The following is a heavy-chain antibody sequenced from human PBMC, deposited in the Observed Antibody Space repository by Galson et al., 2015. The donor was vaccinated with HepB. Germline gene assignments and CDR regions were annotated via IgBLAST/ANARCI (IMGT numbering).Heavy chain of an antibody. CDR2: ISGSGGST. V-gene: IGHV3-23*01. J-gene: IGHJ4*02. D-gene: IGHD3-9*01. CDR1: GFTVSSNY. Sequence: SLRLSCAASGFTVSSNYMSWVRQAPGKGLEWVSAISGSGGSTYYADSVKGRFTISRDNSKNTLYLQMNSLRAEDTAVYYCARDILTGPTARFPPQYYFDYWGQGTLVTVSS. CDR3: ARDILTGPTARFPPQYYFDY.